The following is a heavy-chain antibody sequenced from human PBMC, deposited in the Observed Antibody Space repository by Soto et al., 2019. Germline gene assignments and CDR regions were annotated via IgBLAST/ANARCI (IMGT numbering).Heavy chain of an antibody. CDR3: ARAGSGRYYYYGMDV. Sequence: QLQLQESGPGLVKPSETLSLTCTVSGGSISSSSYYWGWIRQPPGKGLEWIGSIYYSGSTYYNPSLKSRVTLSVDTSKNQFSLKLSSVTAEDTAVYYCARAGSGRYYYYGMDVWGQGTTVTVSS. D-gene: IGHD3-3*01. CDR1: GGSISSSSYY. V-gene: IGHV4-39*01. CDR2: IYYSGST. J-gene: IGHJ6*02.